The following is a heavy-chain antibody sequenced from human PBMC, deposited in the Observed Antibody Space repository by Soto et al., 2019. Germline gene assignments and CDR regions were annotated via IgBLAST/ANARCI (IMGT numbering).Heavy chain of an antibody. CDR3: ARSRLTYYDSTYPSGYFDY. CDR1: GFTFIIYA. V-gene: IGHV3-30-3*01. D-gene: IGHD3-22*01. CDR2: ISYDGSNK. Sequence: QVQLVESGGGVVQPGRSLRLSCAASGFTFIIYAMHWVRQAPGKGLEWVAVISYDGSNKYYSDSVKGLFTISRDNSMNTLYLQMNSLRGEDTAVYYCARSRLTYYDSTYPSGYFDYWGQVTLVTVSS. J-gene: IGHJ4*02.